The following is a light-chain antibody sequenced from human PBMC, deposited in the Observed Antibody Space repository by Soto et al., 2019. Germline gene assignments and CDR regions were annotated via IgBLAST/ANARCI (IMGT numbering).Light chain of an antibody. Sequence: EIVLTQSPGTLSLSPGERATLSCRASQSVSSNYLAWYQQKPGQAPRLLIYGASSRATGIPDRFSGSGSGTEFTLTISRLEPEDFAVYYCQQRSYPITFGQGTRLEIK. V-gene: IGKV3-20*01. J-gene: IGKJ5*01. CDR2: GAS. CDR3: QQRSYPIT. CDR1: QSVSSNY.